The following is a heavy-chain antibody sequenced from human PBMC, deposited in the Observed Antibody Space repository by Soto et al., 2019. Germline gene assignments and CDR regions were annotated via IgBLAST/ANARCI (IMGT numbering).Heavy chain of an antibody. V-gene: IGHV3-23*01. D-gene: IGHD6-13*01. J-gene: IGHJ6*02. CDR2: ISNSGNGA. CDR3: ARDSGIVFEPSSSWYVYYYGMDV. CDR1: GFTFSSYG. Sequence: GGSLRLSCAASGFTFSSYGMSWVRQAPGKGLEWVSAISNSGNGAYYADSVKGRFTISRDNSKNTLYLQMYSLRADDTAVYFCARDSGIVFEPSSSWYVYYYGMDVWGQGTTVTVSS.